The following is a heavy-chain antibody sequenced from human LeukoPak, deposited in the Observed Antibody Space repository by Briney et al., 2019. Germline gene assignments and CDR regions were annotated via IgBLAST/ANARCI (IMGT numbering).Heavy chain of an antibody. CDR3: ARDQSRFGEFGVPSDY. V-gene: IGHV3-33*01. D-gene: IGHD3-10*01. Sequence: GGSLRLSCAASGFTFSSYGMPWVRQAPGKGLEWVAVIWYDGSNKYYADSVKGRFTISRDNSKNTLYLQMNSLRAEDTAVYYCARDQSRFGEFGVPSDYWGQGTLVTVSS. CDR2: IWYDGSNK. J-gene: IGHJ4*02. CDR1: GFTFSSYG.